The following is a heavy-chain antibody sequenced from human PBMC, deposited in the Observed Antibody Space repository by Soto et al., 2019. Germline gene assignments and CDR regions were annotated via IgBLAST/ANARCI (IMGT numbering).Heavy chain of an antibody. CDR2: ITNDGNNE. CDR1: GLALTDSG. D-gene: IGHD3-16*01. J-gene: IGHJ6*02. Sequence: AGSLRLSCPASGLALTDSGMTWVPRAPGKGLEWVALITNDGNNEYSRESVKCRFSISMGGSKTTVNLQMKSLRLEDTGVYYCSREGPLRGIHFYYDLDVWGQGTTVTVSS. CDR3: SREGPLRGIHFYYDLDV. V-gene: IGHV3-30*03.